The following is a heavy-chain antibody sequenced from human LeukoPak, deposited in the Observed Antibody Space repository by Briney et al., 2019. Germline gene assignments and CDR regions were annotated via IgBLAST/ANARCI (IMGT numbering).Heavy chain of an antibody. CDR1: GGSITSGGYF. CDR2: FYYIRSP. J-gene: IGHJ4*02. CDR3: ARAHWSATERGTILFDF. V-gene: IGHV4-39*01. Sequence: KPSETLSLTCTVSGGSITSGGYFWGWIPQPPGKGLEWTGSFYYIRSPYYNPSLKSRVTISLDTSKNQLSLKLSSVTAADTAVYYCARAHWSATERGTILFDFWGQGTLVTVSS. D-gene: IGHD1/OR15-1a*01.